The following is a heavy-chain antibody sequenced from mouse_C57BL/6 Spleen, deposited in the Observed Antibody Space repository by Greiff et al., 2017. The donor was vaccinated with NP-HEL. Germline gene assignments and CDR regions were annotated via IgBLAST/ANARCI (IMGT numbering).Heavy chain of an antibody. V-gene: IGHV1-64*01. CDR1: GYTFTSYW. Sequence: QVQLQQPGAELVKPGASVKLSCKASGYTFTSYWMHWVKQRPGQGLEWIGMIHPNSGSTNYNEKFKSKATLTVDESSSTAYMQLSSLTSEDSAVYYCARRDYYAMDYWGQGTSVTVSS. J-gene: IGHJ4*01. CDR3: ARRDYYAMDY. CDR2: IHPNSGST.